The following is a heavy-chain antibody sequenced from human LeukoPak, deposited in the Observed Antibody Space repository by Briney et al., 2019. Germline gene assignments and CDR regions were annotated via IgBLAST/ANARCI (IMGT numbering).Heavy chain of an antibody. CDR3: ARDLGSSGWYHAFDI. Sequence: GGSLRLSCAASGFTFSSYSMNWVRQAPGKGLEWVSSISSSSSYIYYADSVKGRFTISRDNAKNSLYLQMNSLRAEDTAVYYCARDLGSSGWYHAFDIWGQGTMVTVSS. V-gene: IGHV3-21*01. J-gene: IGHJ3*02. CDR1: GFTFSSYS. D-gene: IGHD6-19*01. CDR2: ISSSSSYI.